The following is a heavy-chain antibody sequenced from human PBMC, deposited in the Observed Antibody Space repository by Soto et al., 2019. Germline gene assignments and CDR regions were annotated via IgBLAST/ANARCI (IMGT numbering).Heavy chain of an antibody. CDR2: MNPNSGET. J-gene: IGHJ5*02. CDR1: GYTFTDYD. Sequence: QEQLVQSGAEVKKPGASVKVSCKTSGYTFTDYDINWVRQATGQGLEWIGWMNPNSGETGYAQKSQGRVTMTRSASLSTAYLELSSLRSEDTAVYYCARVAVAARPRWYHWFDPWGQGTLVTVSS. V-gene: IGHV1-8*01. CDR3: ARVAVAARPRWYHWFDP. D-gene: IGHD6-19*01.